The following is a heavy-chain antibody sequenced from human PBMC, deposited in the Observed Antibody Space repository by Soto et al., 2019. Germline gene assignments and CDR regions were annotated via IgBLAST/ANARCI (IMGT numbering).Heavy chain of an antibody. CDR1: GFSLSTSGVG. J-gene: IGHJ4*02. CDR2: IYWDDDK. V-gene: IGHV2-5*02. CDR3: ARRRRAAGGYYFDY. D-gene: IGHD6-13*01. Sequence: QITLKESGPTLVKPTQTLTLTCSFSGFSLSTSGVGVGWIRQPPGKALEWLALIYWDDDKRYSPSLERRLTIXXXTXXNQVVLTMTNMNPVDTATYYCARRRRAAGGYYFDYWGQGALITVSS.